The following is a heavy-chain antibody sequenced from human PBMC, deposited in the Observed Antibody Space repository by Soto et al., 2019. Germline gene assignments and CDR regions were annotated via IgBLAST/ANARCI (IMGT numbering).Heavy chain of an antibody. Sequence: ETLSRSCGVSGGTISGSYWTWIRQPAGKGLEWIGRIYSSGNTKYNTSLQSRVTMSLDTSNNQFSLRLTSVTAADTAVYYCARGQRFSDWFDPWGQGTLVTVHS. CDR3: ARGQRFSDWFDP. CDR2: IYSSGNT. J-gene: IGHJ5*02. V-gene: IGHV4-4*07. CDR1: GGTISGSY. D-gene: IGHD3-3*01.